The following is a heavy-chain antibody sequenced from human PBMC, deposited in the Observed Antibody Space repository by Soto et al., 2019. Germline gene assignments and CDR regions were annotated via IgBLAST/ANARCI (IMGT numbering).Heavy chain of an antibody. CDR1: GYTFASYA. CDR2: ISAYNGNT. J-gene: IGHJ4*02. D-gene: IGHD1-26*01. V-gene: IGHV1-18*01. Sequence: ASVKVSCKASGYTFASYAISWMRQAPGQGLEWMGWISAYNGNTNYAQKLQGRVTMTTDTSTSTAYMELRSLRSDDTAVYYCASDPPLPDYWGQGTLVTVSS. CDR3: ASDPPLPDY.